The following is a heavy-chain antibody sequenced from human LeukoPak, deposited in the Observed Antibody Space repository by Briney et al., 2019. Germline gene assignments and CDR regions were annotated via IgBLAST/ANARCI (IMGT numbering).Heavy chain of an antibody. D-gene: IGHD1-20*01. CDR3: ARDTPITGTIDY. CDR2: IYYSGST. V-gene: IGHV4-31*03. J-gene: IGHJ4*02. CDR1: GGSISSGGYY. Sequence: SQTLSLTCTVSGGSISSGGYYWGWIRQHPGKGLEWIGYIYYSGSTYYNPSLKSRVTISVDTSKNQFSLKLSSVTAADTAVYYCARDTPITGTIDYWGQGTLVTVSS.